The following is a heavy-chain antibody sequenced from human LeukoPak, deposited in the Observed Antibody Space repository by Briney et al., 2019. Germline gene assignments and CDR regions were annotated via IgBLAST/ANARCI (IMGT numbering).Heavy chain of an antibody. V-gene: IGHV3-7*01. CDR3: ARDWRIVPAADSPLDY. D-gene: IGHD2-2*01. Sequence: GGSLRLSCAASGFTFSSYWMSWVRQAPGKGLEWVANIKQDGSEKYYVDSVKGRFTISRDNAKNSLYLQMNSLRAEDTAVYYCARDWRIVPAADSPLDYWGQGTLVTVSS. CDR2: IKQDGSEK. J-gene: IGHJ4*02. CDR1: GFTFSSYW.